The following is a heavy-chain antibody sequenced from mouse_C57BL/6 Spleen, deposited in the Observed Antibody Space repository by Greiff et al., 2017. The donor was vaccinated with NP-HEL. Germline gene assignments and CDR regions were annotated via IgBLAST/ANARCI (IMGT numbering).Heavy chain of an antibody. CDR2: ISSGSSTI. CDR3: ARDTTVVGDWYFDV. CDR1: GFTFSDYG. D-gene: IGHD1-1*01. Sequence: EVQRVESGGGLVKPGGSLKLSCAASGFTFSDYGMHWVRQAPEKGLEWVAYISSGSSTIYYADTVKGRFTISRDNAKNTLFLQMTSLRSEDTAMYYCARDTTVVGDWYFDVWGTGTTVTVSS. V-gene: IGHV5-17*01. J-gene: IGHJ1*03.